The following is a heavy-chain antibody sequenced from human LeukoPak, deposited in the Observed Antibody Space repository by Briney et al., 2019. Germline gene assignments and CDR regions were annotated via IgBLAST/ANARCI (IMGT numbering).Heavy chain of an antibody. CDR3: ARGFRGPNFDY. CDR1: GYSINNGFY. Sequence: SETLSLTCTVSGYSINNGFYWGWIRQPPGKGLEWIGTIHYSGNTDYNPSLKSRVTISGDTSKNQFSLKLSSVTAADTAVYYCARGFRGPNFDYWGQGILVTVSS. D-gene: IGHD3-10*01. V-gene: IGHV4-38-2*02. CDR2: IHYSGNT. J-gene: IGHJ4*02.